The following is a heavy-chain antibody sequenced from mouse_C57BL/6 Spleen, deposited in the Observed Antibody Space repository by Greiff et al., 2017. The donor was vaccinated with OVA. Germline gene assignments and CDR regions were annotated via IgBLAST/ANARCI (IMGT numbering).Heavy chain of an antibody. CDR1: GYTFTSYG. J-gene: IGHJ4*01. CDR2: IYPRSGNT. CDR3: ARSGNDYDPYYAMDY. Sequence: QVHVKQSGAELARPGASVKLSCKASGYTFTSYGISWVKQRTGQGLEWIGEIYPRSGNTYYNEKFKGKATLTADKSSSTAYMELRSLTSEDSAVYVCARSGNDYDPYYAMDYWGQGTSVTVSS. D-gene: IGHD2-4*01. V-gene: IGHV1-81*01.